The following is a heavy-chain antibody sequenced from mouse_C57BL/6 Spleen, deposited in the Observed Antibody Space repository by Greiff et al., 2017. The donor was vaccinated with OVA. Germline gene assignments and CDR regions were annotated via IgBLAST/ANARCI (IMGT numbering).Heavy chain of an antibody. CDR3: ARGKYGNYGYFDY. J-gene: IGHJ2*01. Sequence: EVKLMESGGGLVKPGGSLKLSCAASGFTFSSYAMSWVRQTPEKRLEWVATISDGGSYTYYPDNVKGRFTISRDNAKNNLYLQMSHLKSEDTAMYYCARGKYGNYGYFDYWGQGTTLTVSS. CDR1: GFTFSSYA. CDR2: ISDGGSYT. D-gene: IGHD2-10*02. V-gene: IGHV5-4*03.